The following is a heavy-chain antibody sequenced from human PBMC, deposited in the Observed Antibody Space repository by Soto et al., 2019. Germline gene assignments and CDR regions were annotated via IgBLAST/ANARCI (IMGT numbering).Heavy chain of an antibody. CDR1: GYSFTSYW. J-gene: IGHJ4*02. D-gene: IGHD3-22*01. CDR2: IYPGSSAT. V-gene: IGHV5-51*01. Sequence: GESLKISCKGSGYSFTSYWIGWVRQMPGKGLEWMGIIYPGSSATTYTPSFQGQVTISAHKSISTAYLQWSSLKASDTAMYYCARQLLYYYDSSGYSFDYWGQGTLVTVSS. CDR3: ARQLLYYYDSSGYSFDY.